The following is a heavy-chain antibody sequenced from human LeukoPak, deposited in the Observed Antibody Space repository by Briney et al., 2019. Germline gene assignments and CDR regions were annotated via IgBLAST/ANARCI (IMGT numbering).Heavy chain of an antibody. J-gene: IGHJ3*02. CDR3: ARATENDAFDI. CDR1: GYTFTSYY. CDR2: VNPSGGST. V-gene: IGHV1-46*01. Sequence: ASVKVSCKASGYTFTSYYMHWVRQAPGQGLEWMGIVNPSGGSTSYAQKFQGRVTMTRDTSTSTVYMELSSLRSEDTAVYYCARATENDAFDIWGQGTMVTVSS.